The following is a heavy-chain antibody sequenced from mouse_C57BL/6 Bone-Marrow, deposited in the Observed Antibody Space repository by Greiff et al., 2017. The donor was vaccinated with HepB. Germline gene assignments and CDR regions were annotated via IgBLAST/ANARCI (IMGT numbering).Heavy chain of an antibody. Sequence: LVESGPELVKPGASVKLSCKASGYTFTSYDINWVKQRPGQGLEWIGWIYPRDGSTKYNEKFKGKATLTVDTSSSTAYMELHSLTSEDSAVYFCARDYYGSSYGGYFDVWGTGTTVTVSS. V-gene: IGHV1-85*01. D-gene: IGHD1-1*01. CDR2: IYPRDGST. CDR3: ARDYYGSSYGGYFDV. CDR1: GYTFTSYD. J-gene: IGHJ1*03.